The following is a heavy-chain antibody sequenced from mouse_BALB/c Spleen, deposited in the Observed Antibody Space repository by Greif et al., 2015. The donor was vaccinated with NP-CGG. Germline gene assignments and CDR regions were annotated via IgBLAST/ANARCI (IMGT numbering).Heavy chain of an antibody. CDR3: AVWYYAMDY. D-gene: IGHD2-10*02. J-gene: IGHJ4*01. CDR1: GYNFTSYW. V-gene: IGHV1-55*01. Sequence: QVQLQQPGAEVVKPGTSVKLSCKASGYNFTSYWIKWVKLRPGHGLEWIGDIYPGSGSTNYNEKFKSKATLTVDTSSSTAYMQLSSLASEDSALYYCAVWYYAMDYWGQGTSVTVSS. CDR2: IYPGSGST.